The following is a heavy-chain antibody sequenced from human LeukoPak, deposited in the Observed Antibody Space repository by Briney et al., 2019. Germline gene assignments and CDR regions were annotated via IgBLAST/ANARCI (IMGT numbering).Heavy chain of an antibody. CDR3: AREYPGYYDSSGYAWPYFDY. CDR2: INPNSGGT. D-gene: IGHD3-22*01. J-gene: IGHJ4*02. V-gene: IGHV1-2*02. CDR1: GYTFTGYY. Sequence: GASVKVSCKASGYTFTGYYMHWVRQAPGQGPEWMGWINPNSGGTNYAQKFQGRVTMTRDTSISTAYMELSRLRSDDTAVYYCAREYPGYYDSSGYAWPYFDYWGQGTLVTVSS.